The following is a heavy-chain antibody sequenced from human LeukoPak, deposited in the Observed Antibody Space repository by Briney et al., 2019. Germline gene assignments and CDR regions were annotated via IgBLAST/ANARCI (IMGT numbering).Heavy chain of an antibody. V-gene: IGHV3-30*18. D-gene: IGHD3-9*01. J-gene: IGHJ4*02. CDR2: ISYDGSNK. CDR1: GFTFSSYG. CDR3: AKDLRYFDSTPDY. Sequence: GKSLRLSCAASGFTFSSYGMHWVRQAPGKGLEWVAVISYDGSNKYYADSVKGRFTISRGNSKNTLYLQMNSLRAEDTAVYYCAKDLRYFDSTPDYWGQGTLVTVSS.